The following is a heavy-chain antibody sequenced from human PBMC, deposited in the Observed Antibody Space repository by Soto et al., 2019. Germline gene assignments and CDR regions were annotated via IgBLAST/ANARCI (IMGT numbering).Heavy chain of an antibody. V-gene: IGHV3-23*01. J-gene: IGHJ4*02. D-gene: IGHD3-22*01. CDR2: ISGSGGST. CDR3: AKWVYDSSGYYYFDY. Sequence: GGSLRLSCAASGFTFSSYAMSWVRQAPGKGLEWVSAISGSGGSTYYADSVKGRFTISRDNSKNTLYLQMNSLRAEDTAVYYCAKWVYDSSGYYYFDYWGQGTLVTVSS. CDR1: GFTFSSYA.